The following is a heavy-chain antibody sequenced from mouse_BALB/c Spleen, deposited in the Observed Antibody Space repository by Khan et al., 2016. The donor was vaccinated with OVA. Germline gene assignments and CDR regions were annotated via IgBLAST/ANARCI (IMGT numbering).Heavy chain of an antibody. J-gene: IGHJ3*01. V-gene: IGHV1-80*01. CDR3: AREGYYGSRRAWFAY. CDR1: GYAFSSYW. D-gene: IGHD1-1*01. CDR2: IYPGGGNT. Sequence: QVQLQQSGAELVRPGSSVKISCKASGYAFSSYWMNWVKQRPGQGLEWIGQIYPGGGNTYYSGNFKGKATLNADKSSNTAYMQLSTLTSEDSAVXICAREGYYGSRRAWFAYWGQGTLVTVSA.